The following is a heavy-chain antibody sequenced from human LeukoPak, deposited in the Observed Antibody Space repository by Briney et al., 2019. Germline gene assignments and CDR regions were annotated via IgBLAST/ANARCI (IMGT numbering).Heavy chain of an antibody. CDR3: ARGDDSSGYSPFDY. J-gene: IGHJ4*02. CDR2: IYYSGST. V-gene: IGHV4-30-4*08. D-gene: IGHD3-22*01. Sequence: PSETLSLTCTVSGASISSGGYYWTWIRQHPGKGLEWIGYIYYSGSTYYNPSLKSRVTISVDTSKNQFSLKLSSVTAADTAVYYCARGDDSSGYSPFDYWGQGTLVTVSS. CDR1: GASISSGGYY.